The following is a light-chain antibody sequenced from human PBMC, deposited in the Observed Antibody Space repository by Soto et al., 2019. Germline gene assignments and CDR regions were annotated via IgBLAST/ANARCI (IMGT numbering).Light chain of an antibody. CDR1: QSVSSN. CDR2: DAS. J-gene: IGKJ3*01. Sequence: EIVLTQSPDTLSLSPGEIATLSFSASQSVSSNLAWYQHKPGQPPRLLIYDASNRATGIPARFSGSGSGTDFTLTISSLEPDDFAVYYCQQRYNWPVAFGPGTKVDIK. CDR3: QQRYNWPVA. V-gene: IGKV3-11*01.